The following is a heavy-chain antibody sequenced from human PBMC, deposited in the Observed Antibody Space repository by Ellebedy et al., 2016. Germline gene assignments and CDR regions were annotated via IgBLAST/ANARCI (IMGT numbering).Heavy chain of an antibody. CDR3: ARLITMVRGVVRYYGMDV. Sequence: ASVKVSCXASGYTFTSYGISWVRQAPGQGLEWMGWISAYNGNTNYAQKLQGRVTMTTDTSTSTAYMELRSLRSDDTAVYYCARLITMVRGVVRYYGMDVWGQGTTVTVSS. CDR1: GYTFTSYG. CDR2: ISAYNGNT. D-gene: IGHD3-10*01. V-gene: IGHV1-18*01. J-gene: IGHJ6*02.